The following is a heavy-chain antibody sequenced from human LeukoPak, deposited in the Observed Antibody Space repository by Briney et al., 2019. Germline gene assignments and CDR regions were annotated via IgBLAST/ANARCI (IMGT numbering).Heavy chain of an antibody. J-gene: IGHJ6*02. CDR3: ARYCSSTSCYYYYYYGMDV. Sequence: ASVKVSCKASGYTFTSYDINWVRQATGQGLEWMGWMNPNSGNTGYAQKFQGRVTMSRNTSISTAYMELSSLRSEDTAVYYCARYCSSTSCYYYYYYGMDVWGQGTTVTVSS. V-gene: IGHV1-8*01. CDR1: GYTFTSYD. D-gene: IGHD2-2*01. CDR2: MNPNSGNT.